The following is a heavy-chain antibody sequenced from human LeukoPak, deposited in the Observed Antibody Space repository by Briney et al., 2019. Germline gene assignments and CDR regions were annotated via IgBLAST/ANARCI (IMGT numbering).Heavy chain of an antibody. D-gene: IGHD2-2*01. J-gene: IGHJ4*02. V-gene: IGHV3-73*01. CDR1: GFTFSGSA. CDR3: TTFPGRYCSSTSCEGIYFDY. CDR2: IRSKANSYAT. Sequence: QPGGSLKLSCAASGFTFSGSAMHWVRQASGKGLGWVGRIRSKANSYATAYAASVKGRFTISRDDSKNTAYLQMNSLKTEDTAVYYCTTFPGRYCSSTSCEGIYFDYWGQGTLVTVSS.